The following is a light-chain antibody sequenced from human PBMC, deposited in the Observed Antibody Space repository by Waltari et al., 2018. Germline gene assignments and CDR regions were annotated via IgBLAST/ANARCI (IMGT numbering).Light chain of an antibody. CDR1: LGIRSW. Sequence: DIQMTQSPSTLSASVGDRVTIPGRASLGIRSWLAWYQQKPGKAPNLLVSKSSPLQTGGPSMFSGSGAGTEFALTISSLQPDDFATYYCQQYYSDPRTFGQGTKVEIK. V-gene: IGKV1-5*03. J-gene: IGKJ1*01. CDR2: KSS. CDR3: QQYYSDPRT.